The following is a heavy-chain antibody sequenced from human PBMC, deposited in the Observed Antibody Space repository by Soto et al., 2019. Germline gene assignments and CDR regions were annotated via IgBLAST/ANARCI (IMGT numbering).Heavy chain of an antibody. CDR3: AREMATINPDY. CDR1: GFTFTPYW. D-gene: IGHD5-12*01. V-gene: IGHV3-74*01. J-gene: IGHJ4*02. Sequence: AGGSLRLSCAASGFTFTPYWMHWVRQAPGKGLVWVSRINSDGSATRYADSVKGRFTVSRDNAKNMVCLQMNSLRAEDTAVYHCAREMATINPDYWGQGTLVTVSS. CDR2: INSDGSAT.